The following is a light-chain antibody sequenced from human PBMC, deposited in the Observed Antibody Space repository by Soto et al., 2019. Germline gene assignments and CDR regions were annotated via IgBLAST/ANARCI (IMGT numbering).Light chain of an antibody. CDR3: QKYGSLTLT. J-gene: IGKJ4*01. CDR2: GAS. CDR1: QSVSSSY. V-gene: IGKV3-20*01. Sequence: EIVLTQSPGTLSLAPGERATLSCRASQSVSSSYLAWYQQKPGQAPRLLIYGASSRATCIPDRFSGSGSGTDFTLTISRLEQEDFAVYYCQKYGSLTLTFGGGTKVEIK.